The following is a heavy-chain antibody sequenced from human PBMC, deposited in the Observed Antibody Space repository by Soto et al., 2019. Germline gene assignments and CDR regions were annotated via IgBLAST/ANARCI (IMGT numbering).Heavy chain of an antibody. CDR1: GRTFSINADF. D-gene: IGHD2-21*01. J-gene: IGHJ4*02. CDR2: IDNGGNT. Sequence: SETLSLTCTVSGRTFSINADFWYLAWIRQPPGKGLEWIGSIDNGGNTYYNPPLKSRVIISADTSKNQFSLSLNSVTAADTAVYYRVKRSLLVAPTWGQGILVTVSS. CDR3: VKRSLLVAPT. V-gene: IGHV4-39*01.